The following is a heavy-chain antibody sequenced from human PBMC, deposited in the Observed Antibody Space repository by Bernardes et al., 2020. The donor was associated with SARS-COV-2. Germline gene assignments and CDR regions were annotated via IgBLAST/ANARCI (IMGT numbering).Heavy chain of an antibody. CDR2: IFHSGRS. V-gene: IGHV4-30-2*01. Sequence: LSLTCAVSGGSIISSGYSWSWIRQPPGKGLEWIGYIFHSGRSYSTPSLQSRVSISLDMSKNQFSLRLTSVTAADTAVYYCARAYDRGGAYLFDYWGQGTLVTVSS. D-gene: IGHD3-22*01. CDR3: ARAYDRGGAYLFDY. CDR1: GGSIISSGYS. J-gene: IGHJ4*02.